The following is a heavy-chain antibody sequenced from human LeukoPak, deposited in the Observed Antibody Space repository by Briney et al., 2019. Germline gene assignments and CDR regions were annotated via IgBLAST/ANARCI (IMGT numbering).Heavy chain of an antibody. CDR3: ARDRQWLVDH. D-gene: IGHD6-19*01. Sequence: SETLSLTCTVPGYSISSYYWRWIRQPAGKGLEWIGRVYVTGSTNLNPALQSRVTMSVDTSKNQFSLKLTSVTAADTAVYYCARDRQWLVDHWGQGTLVTVSS. CDR2: VYVTGST. V-gene: IGHV4-4*07. J-gene: IGHJ5*02. CDR1: GYSISSYY.